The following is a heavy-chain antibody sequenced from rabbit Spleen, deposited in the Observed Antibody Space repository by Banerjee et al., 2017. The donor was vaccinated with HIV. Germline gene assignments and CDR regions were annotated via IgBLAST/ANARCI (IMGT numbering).Heavy chain of an antibody. CDR3: ARAAYYIDPYTAYDYAHFNL. Sequence: QEQLEESGGGLVKPEGSLTLTCKASGFPFSNKAVMCWVRQAPGKGLEWIACINAVTGKAVYASWAKGRFTFSKTSSTTVTLQMTSLTAADTATYFCARAAYYIDPYTAYDYAHFNLWGPGTLVTVS. V-gene: IGHV1S45*01. CDR2: INAVTGKA. CDR1: GFPFSNKAV. D-gene: IGHD6-1*01. J-gene: IGHJ4*01.